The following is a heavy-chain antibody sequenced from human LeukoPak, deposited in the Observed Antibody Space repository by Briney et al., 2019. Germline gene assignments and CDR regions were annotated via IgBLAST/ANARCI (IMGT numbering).Heavy chain of an antibody. D-gene: IGHD3-22*01. CDR1: GYSFTSYW. V-gene: IGHV5-51*01. CDR2: IYPGDSDT. Sequence: GESLQISCKGSGYSFTSYWIGWVRQMPGKGLEWMGIIYPGDSDTRYSPSLQGQVTISADKSISTAYLQWSSLKALDTAMYYCARPYTLGRDSNGSDAFDIWGQGTMVTVSS. J-gene: IGHJ3*02. CDR3: ARPYTLGRDSNGSDAFDI.